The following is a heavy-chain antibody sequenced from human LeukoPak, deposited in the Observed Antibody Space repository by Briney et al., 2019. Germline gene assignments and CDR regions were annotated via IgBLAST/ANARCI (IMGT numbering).Heavy chain of an antibody. CDR3: AWGGYYDSSGYYSPTY. CDR1: GGSFSGYY. D-gene: IGHD3-22*01. CDR2: INHSGST. J-gene: IGHJ4*02. V-gene: IGHV4-34*01. Sequence: SETLSLTCAVYGGSFSGYYWSWIRQPPGKGLEWIGEINHSGSTNYNPSLKSRVTISVDTSKNQFSLKLSSVTTADTAVYYCAWGGYYDSSGYYSPTYWGQGTLVTVSS.